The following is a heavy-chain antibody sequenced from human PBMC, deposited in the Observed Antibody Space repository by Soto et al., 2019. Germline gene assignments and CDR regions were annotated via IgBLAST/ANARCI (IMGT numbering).Heavy chain of an antibody. CDR1: GGSISSYY. J-gene: IGHJ4*02. V-gene: IGHV4-59*01. CDR2: IYYSGST. D-gene: IGHD6-19*01. Sequence: LSLTCTVSGGSISSYYWSWIRQPPGKGLEWIGYIYYSGSTNYNPSLKSRVTISVDTSKNQFSLKLSSVTAADTAVYYCASTPGIAVAGTTFDYWGQGTLVTVSS. CDR3: ASTPGIAVAGTTFDY.